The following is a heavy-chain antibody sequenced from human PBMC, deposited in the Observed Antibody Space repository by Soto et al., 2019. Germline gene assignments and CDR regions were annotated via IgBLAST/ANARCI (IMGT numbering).Heavy chain of an antibody. CDR2: ISSSSSTI. J-gene: IGHJ6*02. V-gene: IGHV3-48*02. CDR1: GFTFSSYS. CDR3: ARDCTSRTRCSQAAYYGMDV. D-gene: IGHD2-2*01. Sequence: EVQLVESGGGLVQPGGSLRLSCAASGFTFSSYSMNWVRQAPGRGLEWVSYISSSSSTIYYADSVKGRFTISRDNAKNSLQLPMNRLRDEDAAVYYCARDCTSRTRCSQAAYYGMDVWGQGNTVTVSS.